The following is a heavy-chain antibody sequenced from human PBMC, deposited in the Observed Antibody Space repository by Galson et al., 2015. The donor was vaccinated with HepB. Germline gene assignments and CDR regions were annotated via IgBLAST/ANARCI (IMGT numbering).Heavy chain of an antibody. Sequence: SLRLSCAVSGFTFTNAGMSWVRQAPGKGLEWVGHVKSKTNGGTTDYAAPVKGRFTISRDDSRNTLYLQMNSLKTEDTAIYYCTIVGSGRHKPFDYWGQGTLLTVSS. CDR2: VKSKTNGGTT. CDR3: TIVGSGRHKPFDY. V-gene: IGHV3-15*01. J-gene: IGHJ4*02. CDR1: GFTFTNAG. D-gene: IGHD3-10*01.